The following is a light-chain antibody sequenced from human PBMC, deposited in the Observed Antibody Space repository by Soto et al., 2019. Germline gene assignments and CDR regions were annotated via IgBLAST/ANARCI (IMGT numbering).Light chain of an antibody. CDR2: GNS. CDR3: QSYDSSLSGYV. J-gene: IGLJ1*01. Sequence: QSVLTQPPSVSEAPGQRVTISCTGSSSNIGAGYDVHWYQQLPGTAPKLLIYGNSNRPSGVPDRFSGSKSGTSGSLAITGLQAEDEADYFCQSYDSSLSGYVFGTGTKLTVL. V-gene: IGLV1-40*01. CDR1: SSNIGAGYD.